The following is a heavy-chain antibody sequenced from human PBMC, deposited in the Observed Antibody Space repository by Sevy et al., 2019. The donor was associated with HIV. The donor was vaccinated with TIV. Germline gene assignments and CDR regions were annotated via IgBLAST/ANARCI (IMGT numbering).Heavy chain of an antibody. CDR3: ARFEDY. CDR2: IRQEGSDK. Sequence: GGSLRLSCVAAGFTFSSSWMTWDSQAPGRGLEWGANIRQEGSDKLYVDSVKGRFTISRENGKNSLYLQMNSLRAEDTAVYYCARFEDYWGQGTLVTVSS. J-gene: IGHJ4*02. V-gene: IGHV3-7*01. CDR1: GFTFSSSW.